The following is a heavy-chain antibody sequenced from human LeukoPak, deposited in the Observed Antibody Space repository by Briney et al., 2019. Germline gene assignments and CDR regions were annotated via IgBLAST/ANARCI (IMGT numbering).Heavy chain of an antibody. CDR3: ARGRDRKYYDYVWGSYRAVDY. CDR2: IYNGDST. CDR1: GFTVSTNY. D-gene: IGHD3-16*02. V-gene: IGHV3-53*01. J-gene: IGHJ4*02. Sequence: GGSLRLSCAASGFTVSTNYMGWVRQAPGKGLEWVSVIYNGDSTNYADSVKGRFTISRDNAKNSLYLQMNSLRAEDTAVYYCARGRDRKYYDYVWGSYRAVDYWGQGTLVTVSS.